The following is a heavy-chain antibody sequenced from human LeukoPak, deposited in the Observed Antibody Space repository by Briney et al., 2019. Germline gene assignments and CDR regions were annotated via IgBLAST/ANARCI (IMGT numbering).Heavy chain of an antibody. CDR1: GYTFTSHV. V-gene: IGHV7-4-1*02. Sequence: ASVKVSCKASGYTFTSHVINWVRQAPGQGLEWMGWINTNTGNPTYAQGFKGRFVFSLDTFVGSANLQISSLKTEDTAVYFCARGGQPGYVDYYYYYMDVWGKGTTVTVSS. D-gene: IGHD3-16*01. J-gene: IGHJ6*03. CDR3: ARGGQPGYVDYYYYYMDV. CDR2: INTNTGNP.